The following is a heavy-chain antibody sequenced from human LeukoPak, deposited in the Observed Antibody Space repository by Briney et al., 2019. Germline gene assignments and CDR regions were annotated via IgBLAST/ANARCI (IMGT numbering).Heavy chain of an antibody. D-gene: IGHD4-17*01. V-gene: IGHV3-21*01. CDR2: ITETSHV. Sequence: GGSLRLSCAASGFTFSGYSMNWVRQAPGKGLEWVSSITETSHVYYAESVKGRFTISRDNAKNLVFLQITRLRVEDTAVYFCTRDINTVTPPGGTDYWGQGAPVTVSS. CDR3: TRDINTVTPPGGTDY. CDR1: GFTFSGYS. J-gene: IGHJ4*02.